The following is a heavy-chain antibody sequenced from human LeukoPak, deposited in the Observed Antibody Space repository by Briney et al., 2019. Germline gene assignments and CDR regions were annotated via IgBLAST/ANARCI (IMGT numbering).Heavy chain of an antibody. CDR1: GLTFSNYG. J-gene: IGHJ4*02. CDR3: AKVGGAVASRSRGFDY. V-gene: IGHV3-30*12. CDR2: ISYDGSNK. Sequence: PGGSLRLSCAASGLTFSNYGIHWVRQAPGKGLEWVAVISYDGSNKYYADSVKGRFTISRDNSKNTLYLQMNSLRAEDTAVYYCAKVGGAVASRSRGFDYWGQGTLVTVSS. D-gene: IGHD6-19*01.